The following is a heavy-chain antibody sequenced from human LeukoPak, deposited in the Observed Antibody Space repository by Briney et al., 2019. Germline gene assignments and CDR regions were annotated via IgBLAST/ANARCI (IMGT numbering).Heavy chain of an antibody. J-gene: IGHJ3*02. CDR3: ARVVHYYDSSNDAFDI. CDR2: IKQDGSEK. Sequence: PPGGSLRLSCAASGFTFSSYWMSWVRQAPGKGLEWVDNIKQDGSEKYYVDSVKGRFTISRDNAKNSLYLQMNSLRAEDTAVYYCARVVHYYDSSNDAFDIWGQGTMVTVSS. V-gene: IGHV3-7*01. CDR1: GFTFSSYW. D-gene: IGHD3-22*01.